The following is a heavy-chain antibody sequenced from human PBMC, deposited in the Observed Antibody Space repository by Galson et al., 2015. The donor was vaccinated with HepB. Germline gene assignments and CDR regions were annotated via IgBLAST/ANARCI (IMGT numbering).Heavy chain of an antibody. D-gene: IGHD3-3*01. J-gene: IGHJ6*02. CDR3: ARDRITIFGVVSMDV. CDR1: GFTSSSYS. V-gene: IGHV3-21*01. Sequence: SLRLSCAAFGFTSSSYSMNWVRQAPGKGLEWVSSISSSSSYIYYADSVKGRFTISRDNAKNSLYLQMNSLRAEDTAVYYCARDRITIFGVVSMDVWGQGTTVTVSS. CDR2: ISSSSSYI.